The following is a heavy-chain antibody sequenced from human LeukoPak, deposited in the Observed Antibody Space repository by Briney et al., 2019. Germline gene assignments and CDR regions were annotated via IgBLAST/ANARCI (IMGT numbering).Heavy chain of an antibody. J-gene: IGHJ3*02. D-gene: IGHD3-3*01. CDR2: INTNTGNP. CDR1: GYTFTSYA. V-gene: IGHV7-4-1*02. CDR3: ARFFSRYYDFWSGYYTPSGNAFDI. Sequence: VASVKVSCKASGYTFTSYAMNWVRQAPGQGLEWMGWINTNTGNPTYAQGFTGRFVFSLDTSVSTAYLQISSLKAEDTAVYYCARFFSRYYDFWSGYYTPSGNAFDIWGQGTMVTVSS.